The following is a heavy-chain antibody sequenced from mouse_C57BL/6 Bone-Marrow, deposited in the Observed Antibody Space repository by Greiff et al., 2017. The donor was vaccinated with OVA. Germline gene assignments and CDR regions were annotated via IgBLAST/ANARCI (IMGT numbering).Heavy chain of an antibody. CDR1: GYTFTSYW. CDR2: IHPNSGST. Sequence: QVQLQQPGAELVKPGASVKLSCKASGYTFTSYWMHWVKQRPGQGLEWIGMIHPNSGSTNYNEKFKSKATLTVDKSSSTAYMQLSSLTSEDSAVYYCAKPLLFDTVAYFDYWGQGTTLTVSS. D-gene: IGHD1-1*01. J-gene: IGHJ2*01. V-gene: IGHV1-64*01. CDR3: AKPLLFDTVAYFDY.